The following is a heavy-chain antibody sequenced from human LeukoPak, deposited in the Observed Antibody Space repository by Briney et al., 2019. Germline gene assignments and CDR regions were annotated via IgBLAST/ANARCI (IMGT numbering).Heavy chain of an antibody. V-gene: IGHV3-23*01. CDR2: ISASGSNT. J-gene: IGHJ4*02. Sequence: GGSLRLSCAASGFTFSSYAMSWVRQAPGKGLEWVSVISASGSNTYYADSVKGRFTISRDNSKNTLYLEMNSLRAEDTAVYYCAKVLPQWLVRYGTFDYWGQGTLVTVSS. D-gene: IGHD6-19*01. CDR3: AKVLPQWLVRYGTFDY. CDR1: GFTFSSYA.